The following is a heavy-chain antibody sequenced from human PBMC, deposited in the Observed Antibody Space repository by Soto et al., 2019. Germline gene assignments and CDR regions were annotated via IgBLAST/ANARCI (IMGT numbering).Heavy chain of an antibody. Sequence: SETLSLTCSVSGGSISSDKYYWSWVRQPPGKGLEWIGYIYYSGSTYYNPPLKSRLTISVDTSKNQFSLKLSSVTAADTAVYYCARYYFDSSGPSAALDYWGQGTLVTVSS. D-gene: IGHD3-22*01. CDR3: ARYYFDSSGPSAALDY. CDR2: IYYSGST. J-gene: IGHJ4*02. CDR1: GGSISSDKYY. V-gene: IGHV4-30-4*01.